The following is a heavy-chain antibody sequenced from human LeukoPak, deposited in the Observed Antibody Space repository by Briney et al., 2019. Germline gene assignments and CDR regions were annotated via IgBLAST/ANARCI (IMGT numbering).Heavy chain of an antibody. CDR2: IRNDGSNK. Sequence: PGGALRLSCAAPGYTFRSYSMHWVREAPGKGLEWVAFIRNDGSNKYYADSVKGRFTISRDNSKNTLYLQMNSLRAEDTAVYYCAKDRSSVAGSDAFDIWGQGTMVTVSS. J-gene: IGHJ3*02. CDR3: AKDRSSVAGSDAFDI. CDR1: GYTFRSYS. D-gene: IGHD6-19*01. V-gene: IGHV3-30*02.